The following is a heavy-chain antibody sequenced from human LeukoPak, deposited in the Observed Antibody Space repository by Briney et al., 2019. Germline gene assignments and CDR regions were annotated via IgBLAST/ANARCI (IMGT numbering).Heavy chain of an antibody. CDR3: ARDGDYGDSSYDAFDI. CDR2: IGAYNGNT. V-gene: IGHV1-18*01. CDR1: GYTFTSYG. J-gene: IGHJ3*02. D-gene: IGHD4-17*01. Sequence: ASVKVSCKASGYTFTSYGISWVRQAPGQGLEWMGWIGAYNGNTNYAQKLQGRVTMTTDTSTSTAYMELRSLRSDDTAVYYCARDGDYGDSSYDAFDIWGQGTMVTVSS.